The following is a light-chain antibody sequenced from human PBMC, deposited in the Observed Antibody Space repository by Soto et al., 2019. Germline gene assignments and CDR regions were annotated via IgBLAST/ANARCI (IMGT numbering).Light chain of an antibody. CDR2: DNN. CDR1: SSNIGNSF. J-gene: IGLJ1*01. Sequence: QSVLTQPPSVSAAPGRTVTISCSGSSSNIGNSFVSSYQQLPGTAPRLLIYDNNERPSGIPYRFSGSKSGTSATLGITGLQPGDEADYYCGAWDGGLSAFVFGTGTKLTVL. CDR3: GAWDGGLSAFV. V-gene: IGLV1-51*01.